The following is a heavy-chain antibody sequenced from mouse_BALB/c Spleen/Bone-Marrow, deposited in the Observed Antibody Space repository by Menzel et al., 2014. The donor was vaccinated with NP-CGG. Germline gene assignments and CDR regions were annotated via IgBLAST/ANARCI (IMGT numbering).Heavy chain of an antibody. D-gene: IGHD2-4*01. J-gene: IGHJ4*01. CDR1: GYTFTDNW. CDR2: IDTSDSYT. V-gene: IGHV1-69*01. Sequence: VKLQESGAELGMPGASVKMSCEASGYTFTDNWIYWVKQRPGQGLEWIGAIDTSDSYTNYNQKFMGKASLTVDASSSTAYVQVSSLTSDDSAVYYCARGGHDFSLDYWGQGTSVTVSS. CDR3: ARGGHDFSLDY.